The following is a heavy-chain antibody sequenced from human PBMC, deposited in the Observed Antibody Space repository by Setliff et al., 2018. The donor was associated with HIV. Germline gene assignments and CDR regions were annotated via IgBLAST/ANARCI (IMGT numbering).Heavy chain of an antibody. CDR1: GYTFTSYD. CDR3: ARGDSNDYVWGSYMRAYYYYGMDV. V-gene: IGHV1-8*03. CDR2: MNPNSGNT. D-gene: IGHD3-16*01. J-gene: IGHJ6*02. Sequence: ASVKVSCKASGYTFTSYDINWVRQATGQGLEWMGWMNPNSGNTGYAQKFQGRVTITRNTSISTAYMELSSLRSEDTAVYYCARGDSNDYVWGSYMRAYYYYGMDVWGQGTTGTSP.